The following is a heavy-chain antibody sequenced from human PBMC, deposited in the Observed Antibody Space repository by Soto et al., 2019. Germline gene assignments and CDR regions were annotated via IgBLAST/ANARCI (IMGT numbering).Heavy chain of an antibody. CDR3: TRLIYDSRLNYFYFDL. Sequence: QVHLQESGPGLVKPSGTLSLTCVVSGGSISGRNWWSWVRQAPGKGLVWIGEVFHSGDTTYSPSLKSRVTISVDKSKNQFSLNLISVNAADTAVYYCTRLIYDSRLNYFYFDLWGQGALVTVSS. V-gene: IGHV4-4*02. CDR1: GGSISGRNW. J-gene: IGHJ4*02. D-gene: IGHD3-22*01. CDR2: VFHSGDT.